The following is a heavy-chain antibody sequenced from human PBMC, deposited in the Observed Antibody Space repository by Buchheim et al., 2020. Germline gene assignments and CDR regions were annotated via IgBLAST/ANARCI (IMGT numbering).Heavy chain of an antibody. Sequence: QVQLVESGGGVVQPGRSLRLSCAASGFTFHSYGMHWVRQPPGKGLEWVAAISNDGSGTLTAESVEGRFTVSRDNTKNKLYLEMKSLRIEDTAVYYCAQGQYSTSPQPYWGQGTL. D-gene: IGHD6-13*01. CDR2: ISNDGSGT. CDR3: AQGQYSTSPQPY. J-gene: IGHJ4*02. CDR1: GFTFHSYG. V-gene: IGHV3-30*18.